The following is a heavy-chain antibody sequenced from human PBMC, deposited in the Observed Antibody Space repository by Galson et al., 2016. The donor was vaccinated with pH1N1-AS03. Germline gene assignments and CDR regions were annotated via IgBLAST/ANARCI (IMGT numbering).Heavy chain of an antibody. D-gene: IGHD3/OR15-3a*01. Sequence: SVKVSCKASGDTVTDYYIHWVQQAPGQGLEWMGWINPKSGGTKFDQKFQGRVTMTRDTTINTLYMELSSLRSDDTAIYFCARGYNVWTAFDYWGQGTLVTVSS. J-gene: IGHJ4*02. V-gene: IGHV1-2*02. CDR3: ARGYNVWTAFDY. CDR2: INPKSGGT. CDR1: GDTVTDYY.